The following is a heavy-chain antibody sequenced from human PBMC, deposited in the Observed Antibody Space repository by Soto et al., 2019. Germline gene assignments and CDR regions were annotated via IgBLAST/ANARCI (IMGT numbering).Heavy chain of an antibody. Sequence: QVQLVQSGAEVKKPGSSVKVSCKASGGTFSSYAISWVRQAPGQGLEWRGGIIPIFGTANYAQKFQGRVTITAHGSTSTASMEPSSLISEDTAVYYCARLGWELRCYYYCMDVWGQGTTVTPSS. V-gene: IGHV1-69*01. CDR1: GGTFSSYA. CDR3: ARLGWELRCYYYCMDV. J-gene: IGHJ6*02. CDR2: IIPIFGTA. D-gene: IGHD1-26*01.